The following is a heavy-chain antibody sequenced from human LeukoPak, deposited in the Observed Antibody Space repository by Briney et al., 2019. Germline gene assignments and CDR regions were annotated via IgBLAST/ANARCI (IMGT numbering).Heavy chain of an antibody. CDR3: ATTRRYSNGFFDY. Sequence: LETLSLTCPVSGASISTSGYYWGWIRQPPGKGLEWIGSIYYSGSTYFNPSLKSRVTISVDTSKNQFSLKLSSVTAADTAVYYCATTRRYSNGFFDYWGQGTLVTVSS. CDR1: GASISTSGYY. J-gene: IGHJ4*02. D-gene: IGHD5-18*01. V-gene: IGHV4-39*01. CDR2: IYYSGST.